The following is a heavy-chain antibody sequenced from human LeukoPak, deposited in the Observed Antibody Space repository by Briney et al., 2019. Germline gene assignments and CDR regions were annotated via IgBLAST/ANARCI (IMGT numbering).Heavy chain of an antibody. CDR2: TYYSGST. V-gene: IGHV4-39*01. Sequence: SVTLSLTCSVSGGSISRSSYYWTWIRQSPGRGLEWIGNTYYSGSTLYNPSLKSRVTISVDTSKNQFSLRLTSVTAADTAVYYCARPRGDLWSGYDYWGQGVLVTVSP. J-gene: IGHJ4*02. CDR3: ARPRGDLWSGYDY. CDR1: GGSISRSSYY. D-gene: IGHD3-3*01.